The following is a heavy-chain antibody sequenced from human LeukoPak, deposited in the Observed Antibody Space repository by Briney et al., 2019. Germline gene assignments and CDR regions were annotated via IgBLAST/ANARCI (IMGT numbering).Heavy chain of an antibody. CDR1: GYTFTGYY. Sequence: ASVKVSCKASGYTFTGYYMHWVRQAPGQGLEWMGWINPNSGGTNYAQKFQGRVTMTRDMSTSTVYMELSSLRSEDTAVYYCARAYYDGSGYYHNFDYWGQGTLVTVSS. J-gene: IGHJ4*02. V-gene: IGHV1-2*02. D-gene: IGHD3-22*01. CDR2: INPNSGGT. CDR3: ARAYYDGSGYYHNFDY.